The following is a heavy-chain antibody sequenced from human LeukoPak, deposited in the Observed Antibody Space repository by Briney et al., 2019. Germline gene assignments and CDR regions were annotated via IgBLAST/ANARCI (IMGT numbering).Heavy chain of an antibody. CDR1: GFTFSDYI. CDR2: ISSSSNYI. Sequence: KSGGSLRLSCAASGFTFSDYIMNWVRQAPGKGLEWVSYISSSSNYIYYADSVKGRFTISRDNAKNSLYLQMNSLRAEDTAEYYCTRDLMDYDYGDKGGNYWGQGTLVTVSS. J-gene: IGHJ4*02. CDR3: TRDLMDYDYGDKGGNY. V-gene: IGHV3-21*01. D-gene: IGHD4-23*01.